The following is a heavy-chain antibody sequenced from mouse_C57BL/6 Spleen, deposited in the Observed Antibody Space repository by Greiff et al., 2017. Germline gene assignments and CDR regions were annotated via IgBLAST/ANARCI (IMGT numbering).Heavy chain of an antibody. Sequence: DVKLVESGGGLVKPGGSLKLSCAASGFTFSDYGMHWVRQAPEKGLEWVAYISSGSSTIYYADTVKGRFTISSDDAKNTLFLQMTSLRSEDTAMYYCASFYNPGAYWGQGTLVTVSA. CDR1: GFTFSDYG. V-gene: IGHV5-17*01. CDR2: ISSGSSTI. CDR3: ASFYNPGAY. D-gene: IGHD6-1*01. J-gene: IGHJ3*01.